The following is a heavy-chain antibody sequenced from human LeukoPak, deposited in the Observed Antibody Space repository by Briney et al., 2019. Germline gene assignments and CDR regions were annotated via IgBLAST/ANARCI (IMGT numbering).Heavy chain of an antibody. CDR2: IIPIFGTA. CDR3: ARDSGSYNFDY. D-gene: IGHD1-26*01. V-gene: IGHV1-69*13. J-gene: IGHJ4*02. Sequence: SVKVSCKASGYSFTSYAMNWVRQAPGQGLEWMGGIIPIFGTANYAQKFQGRVTITADESTSTAYMELSSLRSEDTAVYYCARDSGSYNFDYWGQGTLVTVSS. CDR1: GYSFTSYA.